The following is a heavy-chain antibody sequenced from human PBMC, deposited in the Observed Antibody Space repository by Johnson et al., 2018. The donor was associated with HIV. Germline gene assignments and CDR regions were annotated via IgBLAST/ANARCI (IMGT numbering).Heavy chain of an antibody. Sequence: QVQLVESGGGLVKPGGSLRLSCAASGFTFSDYYMSWIRQAPGKGLEWVSYITGSGTVVYYADSVKGRFTISRDNSKTTLYLQMNSLRAEDTAVYYCARGFDAFDIWGQGTMVTVSS. V-gene: IGHV3-11*01. CDR1: GFTFSDYY. CDR2: ITGSGTVV. J-gene: IGHJ3*02. CDR3: ARGFDAFDI.